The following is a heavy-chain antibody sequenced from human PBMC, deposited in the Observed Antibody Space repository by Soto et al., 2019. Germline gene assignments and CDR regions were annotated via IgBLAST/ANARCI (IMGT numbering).Heavy chain of an antibody. Sequence: ASVKVSCKASGYTFTSYDINWVRQATGQGLEWMGWMNPNSGNTGYAQKFQGRVTMTTNTSTSTAYMELSSLRSDDTAVYYCAWGIAVAGPFPEYFQHWGQGTLVTVSS. CDR1: GYTFTSYD. CDR2: MNPNSGNT. V-gene: IGHV1-8*01. J-gene: IGHJ1*01. D-gene: IGHD6-19*01. CDR3: AWGIAVAGPFPEYFQH.